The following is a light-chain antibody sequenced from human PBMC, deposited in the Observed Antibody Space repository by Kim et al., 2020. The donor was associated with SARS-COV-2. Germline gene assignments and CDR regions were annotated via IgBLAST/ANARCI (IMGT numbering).Light chain of an antibody. CDR3: QMYYSAPRT. CDR2: AAS. J-gene: IGKJ1*01. Sequence: TSVGDRVTITCRASQGISNYLAWYQQKPGKVPKLLIYAASTLQSGVPSRFSGSGSGTDFTLTINSLQPEDVATYYCQMYYSAPRTFGQGTKVDIK. V-gene: IGKV1-27*01. CDR1: QGISNY.